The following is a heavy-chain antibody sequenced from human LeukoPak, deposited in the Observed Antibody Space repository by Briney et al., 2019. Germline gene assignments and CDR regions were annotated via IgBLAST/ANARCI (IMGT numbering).Heavy chain of an antibody. J-gene: IGHJ4*02. V-gene: IGHV4-61*02. Sequence: PSQTLSLTSTVSGGSISGRYYWTWLRQPAGKGLEWIGRIYASGSINYNPALKSRVTISVDTSKNQSSLILTSVTGADTAVYFCARGDYGGYEEEFDYWGQGTLVTVSS. D-gene: IGHD5-12*01. CDR1: GGSISGRYY. CDR2: IYASGSI. CDR3: ARGDYGGYEEEFDY.